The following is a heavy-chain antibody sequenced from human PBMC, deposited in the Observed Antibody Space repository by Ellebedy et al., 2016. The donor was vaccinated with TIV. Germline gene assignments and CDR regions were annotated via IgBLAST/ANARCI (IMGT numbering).Heavy chain of an antibody. CDR1: GYSFISSW. D-gene: IGHD2-15*01. V-gene: IGHV5-10-1*01. CDR2: IDPSDSYT. J-gene: IGHJ4*02. Sequence: GESLKISCKGSGYSFISSWITWVRPMPGKGPERMGRIDPSDSYTDYIPSFQGNVSISTDKSTSTAYLQWSSLEASDTAMYYCARHLGCGSSCHSFDSWGQGTLVTVSS. CDR3: ARHLGCGSSCHSFDS.